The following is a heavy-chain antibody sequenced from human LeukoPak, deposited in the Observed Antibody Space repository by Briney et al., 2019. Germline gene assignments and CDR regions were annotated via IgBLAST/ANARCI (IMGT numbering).Heavy chain of an antibody. V-gene: IGHV5-51*01. CDR3: ARHTDSSGYYLPFDY. CDR1: GYSFINYW. CDR2: INPGDSDT. J-gene: IGHJ4*02. Sequence: GESLKISCKGSGYSFINYWLGWVRQMPGKGLEWTGIINPGDSDTRYTPSFQGQVTISADKSISTAYLQWSSLKASDTAMYYCARHTDSSGYYLPFDYWGQGTLVTVSS. D-gene: IGHD3-22*01.